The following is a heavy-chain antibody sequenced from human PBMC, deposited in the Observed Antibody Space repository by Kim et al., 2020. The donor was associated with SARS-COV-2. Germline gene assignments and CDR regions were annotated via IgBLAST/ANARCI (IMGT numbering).Heavy chain of an antibody. CDR2: ISYDGRNK. J-gene: IGHJ6*02. CDR3: ARGNYYESVSLSDYYNGMDV. CDR1: GLSVDNSA. Sequence: GGSLRLSCAASGLSVDNSAMNWVRQAPGKGLEWVAVISYDGRNKEYADSVKGRFTISRDSSKSTLYMQMNSLRVEDTAVYYCARGNYYESVSLSDYYNGMDVWGQGTTVTVSS. V-gene: IGHV3-30-3*01. D-gene: IGHD3-10*01.